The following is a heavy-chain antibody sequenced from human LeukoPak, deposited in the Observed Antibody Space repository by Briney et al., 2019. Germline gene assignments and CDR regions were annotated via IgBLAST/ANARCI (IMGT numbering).Heavy chain of an antibody. CDR2: ISSSSSYI. Sequence: PGGSLRLSCAASGFTFSSYSMNWVRQAPGKGLEWVSSISSSSSYIYYADSVKGRFTISRDNAKNSLYLQMNSLRAEDTAVCYCARDLVEMATILDYWGQGTLVTVSS. J-gene: IGHJ4*02. CDR3: ARDLVEMATILDY. V-gene: IGHV3-21*01. CDR1: GFTFSSYS. D-gene: IGHD5-24*01.